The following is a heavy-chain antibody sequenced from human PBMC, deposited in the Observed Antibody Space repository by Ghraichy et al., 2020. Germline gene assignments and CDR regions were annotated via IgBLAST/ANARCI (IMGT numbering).Heavy chain of an antibody. Sequence: SETLSLTCAVSGDSITSNWWNWVRQPPGKGLEWIGEVSHSGTTTYSTSLRSRVTISVHKSSNQLSLKLNSVTAADTAMYYCVANRAKKFHSWGQGTLVSVSS. D-gene: IGHD1-14*01. J-gene: IGHJ4*02. CDR1: GDSITSNW. CDR2: VSHSGTT. CDR3: VANRAKKFHS. V-gene: IGHV4-4*02.